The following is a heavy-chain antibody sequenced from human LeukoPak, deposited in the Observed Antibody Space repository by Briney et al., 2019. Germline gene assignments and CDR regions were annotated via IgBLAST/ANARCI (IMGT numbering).Heavy chain of an antibody. CDR1: GFTFSSYW. CDR2: INSDGSTT. D-gene: IGHD3-9*01. V-gene: IGHV3-74*01. CDR3: AKDRRRDDVLTGSFSD. Sequence: GGSLRLSCAASGFTFSSYWMHWVRQAPGKGLVWVSLINSDGSTTSYADSVKGRFTISRDNAKNTLYLQVNSLRAGDTALYFCAKDRRRDDVLTGSFSDWGQGTLVTVSS. J-gene: IGHJ4*02.